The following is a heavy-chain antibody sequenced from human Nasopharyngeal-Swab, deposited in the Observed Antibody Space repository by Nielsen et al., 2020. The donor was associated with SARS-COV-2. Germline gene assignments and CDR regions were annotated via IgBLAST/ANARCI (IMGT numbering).Heavy chain of an antibody. CDR3: AKANVLFWFGQFKNDGFDI. D-gene: IGHD3-10*01. Sequence: SLKISGTASGFSFNNYGMHWVRQAPGKGLEWVAVISYEGSKKFYAESVEGRFTISRDYSKSTLYLQMDSLRTEDTAMYYCAKANVLFWFGQFKNDGFDIWGQGTMVAVSS. CDR2: ISYEGSKK. J-gene: IGHJ3*02. V-gene: IGHV3-30*18. CDR1: GFSFNNYG.